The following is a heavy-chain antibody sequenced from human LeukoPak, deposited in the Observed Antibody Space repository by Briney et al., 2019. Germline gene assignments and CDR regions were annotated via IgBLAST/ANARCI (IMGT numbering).Heavy chain of an antibody. V-gene: IGHV3-7*01. CDR3: ARELEMATNTLDY. CDR2: IKQDGSEK. CDR1: GFTFSSYW. J-gene: IGHJ4*02. Sequence: GGSLRLSCAASGFTFSSYWMSWVRQAPGKGLEWVANIKQDGSEKYYVASGKGRFTISRDNAKNSLYLRMNSLRAEDTAVYYCARELEMATNTLDYWGQGTLVTVSS. D-gene: IGHD5-24*01.